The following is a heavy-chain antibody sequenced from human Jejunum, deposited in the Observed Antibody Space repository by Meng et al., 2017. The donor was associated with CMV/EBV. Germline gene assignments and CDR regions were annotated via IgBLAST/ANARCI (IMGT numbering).Heavy chain of an antibody. J-gene: IGHJ4*02. V-gene: IGHV1-18*01. CDR3: ARVEVGITSGDY. CDR1: GYTFTNYG. Sequence: QAQLVQSGGVVKKPGASVQVSCNASGYTFTNYGITWVRQAPGQGLEWMGWISAYNGNTNYAQTLQGRLTMTTDTSTSTAYMELRSLRSDDTAVYYCARVEVGITSGDYWGQGTLVTVSS. CDR2: ISAYNGNT. D-gene: IGHD1-26*01.